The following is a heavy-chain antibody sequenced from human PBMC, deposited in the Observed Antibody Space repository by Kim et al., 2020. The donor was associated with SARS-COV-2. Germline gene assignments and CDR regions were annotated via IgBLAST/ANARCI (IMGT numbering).Heavy chain of an antibody. Sequence: SQKFQGRVTITRDTSASTAYMELSSLRSEDTAVYYCARVGRIAAAYWFDPWGQGTLVTVSS. CDR3: ARVGRIAAAYWFDP. J-gene: IGHJ5*02. D-gene: IGHD6-13*01. V-gene: IGHV1-3*01.